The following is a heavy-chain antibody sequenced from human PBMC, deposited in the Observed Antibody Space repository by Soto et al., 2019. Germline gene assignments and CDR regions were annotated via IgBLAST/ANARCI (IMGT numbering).Heavy chain of an antibody. D-gene: IGHD3-3*01. V-gene: IGHV4-39*01. CDR1: GDSITTTNSY. CDR3: ARHLRRVAIFGGDQWWWFDP. Sequence: SETLSLTCTVSGDSITTTNSYWGWIRQPPGKGLEWIGSIYYTGNTFDNPSLKSRVTMSIDTPKNQFSLKLRSVTAEDTALYFCARHLRRVAIFGGDQWWWFDPWGQGALVTVSS. CDR2: IYYTGNT. J-gene: IGHJ5*02.